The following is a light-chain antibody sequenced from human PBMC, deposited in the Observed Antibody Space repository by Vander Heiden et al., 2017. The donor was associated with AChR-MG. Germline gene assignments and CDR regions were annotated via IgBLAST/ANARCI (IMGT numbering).Light chain of an antibody. Sequence: ASISCKSSQSLLDTDEKTYLYWYVQKAGQSPQLLIYEVSNRFSGVPDRFTGSGSGTNFTLRIDRTEAEDVGIYYCMQTMHLPITFGQGTRLDIK. CDR3: MQTMHLPIT. V-gene: IGKV2D-29*02. CDR2: EVS. J-gene: IGKJ5*01. CDR1: QSLLDTDEKTY.